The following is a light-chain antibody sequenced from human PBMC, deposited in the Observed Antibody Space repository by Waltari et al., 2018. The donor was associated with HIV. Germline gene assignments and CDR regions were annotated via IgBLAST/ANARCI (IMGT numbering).Light chain of an antibody. CDR3: VLYMGSGICV. Sequence: QTVVTQEPSFSVSPGGTVTLTCGLSSGSVSTSYYPSWYQQTPGQAPPTLSYSTTTRSAGVPDRFSGSILGNKAALTITGAQADDESDYYCVLYMGSGICVFGGGTKLTVL. V-gene: IGLV8-61*01. CDR2: STT. J-gene: IGLJ2*01. CDR1: SGSVSTSYY.